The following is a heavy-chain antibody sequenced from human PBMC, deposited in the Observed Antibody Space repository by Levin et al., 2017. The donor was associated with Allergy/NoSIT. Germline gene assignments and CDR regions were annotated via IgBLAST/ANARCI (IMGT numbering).Heavy chain of an antibody. D-gene: IGHD4-17*01. CDR2: ISSSSSYI. J-gene: IGHJ6*02. V-gene: IGHV3-21*01. CDR1: GFTFSSYS. Sequence: LSLTCAASGFTFSSYSMNWVRQAPGKGLEWVSSISSSSSYIYYADSVKGRFTISRDNAKNSLYLQMNSLRAEDTAVYYCASASTVTKAQYGMDVWGQGTTVTVSS. CDR3: ASASTVTKAQYGMDV.